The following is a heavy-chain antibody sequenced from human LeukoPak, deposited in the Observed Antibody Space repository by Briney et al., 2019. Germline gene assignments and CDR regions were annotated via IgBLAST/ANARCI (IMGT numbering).Heavy chain of an antibody. CDR3: AREGVSSGWYRKRYYSDY. CDR2: ISAYNGNT. CDR1: GYTFTSYG. Sequence: GASVKVSCKASGYTFTSYGISWVRQAPGQGLEWMGWISAYNGNTNYAQKLQGRVTMTTDTSTSTAYMELRSLRSDDTAVYYCAREGVSSGWYRKRYYSDYWGQGTLVTVSS. D-gene: IGHD6-19*01. J-gene: IGHJ4*02. V-gene: IGHV1-18*01.